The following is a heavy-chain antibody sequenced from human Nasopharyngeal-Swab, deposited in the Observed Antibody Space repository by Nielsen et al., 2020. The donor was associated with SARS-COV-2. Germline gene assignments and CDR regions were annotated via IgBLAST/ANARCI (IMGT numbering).Heavy chain of an antibody. CDR3: ARDLDPHILGHMLDY. D-gene: IGHD3-3*02. Sequence: GESLKISCAASGFTFSGYAMNWVRRAPGKGPEWVASITETGSYEYYPDSTKGRFTISRDNAKNSLFLQINSLRVDDTALYYCARDLDPHILGHMLDYWGQGTLVTVSS. V-gene: IGHV3-21*01. CDR1: GFTFSGYA. J-gene: IGHJ4*02. CDR2: ITETGSYE.